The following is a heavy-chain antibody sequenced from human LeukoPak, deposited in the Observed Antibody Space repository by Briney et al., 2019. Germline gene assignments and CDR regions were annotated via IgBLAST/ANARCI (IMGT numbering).Heavy chain of an antibody. CDR2: ITDSGGTT. J-gene: IGHJ4*02. CDR1: GFTFNIYA. CDR3: ARFYEFGRR. Sequence: PGGSLRLSCAASGFTFNIYAMSWVRQAPGKGLEWVSTITDSGGTTYYADSVKGRFTISRDNSKNTLYLQMNSLRPEDTAVYHCARFYEFGRRWGQGTLVTVSS. D-gene: IGHD3/OR15-3a*01. V-gene: IGHV3-23*01.